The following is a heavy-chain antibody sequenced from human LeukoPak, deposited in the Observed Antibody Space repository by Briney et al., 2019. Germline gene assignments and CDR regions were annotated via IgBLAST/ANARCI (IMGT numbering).Heavy chain of an antibody. CDR1: GYTFTSYG. V-gene: IGHV1-46*01. CDR2: INPIGNGT. D-gene: IGHD4-17*01. CDR3: ARDVSPTEQMTTVTTWSFDY. Sequence: ASVKVSCKASGYTFTSYGISWVRQAPGQGLEWMGIINPIGNGTRYAQKFQGRVTMTRDTSTSTDYMELSSLRSEDTAVYYCARDVSPTEQMTTVTTWSFDYWGQGALVIVSS. J-gene: IGHJ4*02.